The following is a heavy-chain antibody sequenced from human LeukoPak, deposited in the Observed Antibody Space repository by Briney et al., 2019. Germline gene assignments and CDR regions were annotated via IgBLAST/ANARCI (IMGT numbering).Heavy chain of an antibody. V-gene: IGHV4-39*07. J-gene: IGHJ5*02. CDR3: ARDGQQLVLTWFDP. CDR2: IYYSGST. Sequence: SETLSLTCTVSGGSISSSSDYWGWIRQPPGKGLEWIGSIYYSGSTYYNPSLKSRVTISVDTSKNQFSLKLSSVTAADTAVYYCARDGQQLVLTWFDPWGQGTLVTVSS. D-gene: IGHD6-13*01. CDR1: GGSISSSSDY.